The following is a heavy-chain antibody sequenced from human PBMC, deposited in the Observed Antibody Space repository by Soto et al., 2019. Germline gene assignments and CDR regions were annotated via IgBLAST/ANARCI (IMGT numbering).Heavy chain of an antibody. J-gene: IGHJ4*02. CDR2: INPSGGST. Sequence: QVQLVQSGAEVKKPGASVKVSCKASGYTFTSYYMHWVRQAPGQGLEWMGIINPSGGSTSYAQKFQCRVTMTRDTSTSTVYMERSSLRSEDTAVYYCARDGRSSYSSAWYYFDYWGQGTLVTVSS. CDR3: ARDGRSSYSSAWYYFDY. D-gene: IGHD6-19*01. V-gene: IGHV1-46*01. CDR1: GYTFTSYY.